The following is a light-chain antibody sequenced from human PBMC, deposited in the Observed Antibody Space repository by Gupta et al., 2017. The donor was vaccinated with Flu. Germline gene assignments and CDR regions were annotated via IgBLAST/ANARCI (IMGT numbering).Light chain of an antibody. V-gene: IGKV1-39*01. CDR2: AAS. Sequence: PSSLSAFVGDRVIITCRASQNISSYLNWYQQKPGKAPKLLIYAASSLQSGVPSRFSGSGSGTDFTLTISSLQPEDFATYYCQQSYSTLFTFGHGTKVDIK. J-gene: IGKJ3*01. CDR3: QQSYSTLFT. CDR1: QNISSY.